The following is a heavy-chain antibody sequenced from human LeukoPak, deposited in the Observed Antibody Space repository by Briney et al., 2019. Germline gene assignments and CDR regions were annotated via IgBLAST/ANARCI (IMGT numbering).Heavy chain of an antibody. CDR1: GFTFSSYE. CDR2: ISDSGST. J-gene: IGHJ6*02. D-gene: IGHD3-10*01. V-gene: IGHV4-39*01. Sequence: LRLSCAASGFTFSSYEMNWVRQAPGRGLEWIGSISDSGSTYYSPSLKSRVTISVDTSKNQFSLKLRFVTAADTAVYYCARQDIWFGELVVWGQGTTVTVSS. CDR3: ARQDIWFGELVV.